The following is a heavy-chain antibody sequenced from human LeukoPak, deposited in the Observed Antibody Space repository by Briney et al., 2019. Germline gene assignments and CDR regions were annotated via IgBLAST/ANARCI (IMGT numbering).Heavy chain of an antibody. V-gene: IGHV4-39*07. Sequence: SETLSLTCTVSGGSISSTGSFWGWIRQPPGTGLEWIGSIYSGGTTYYNPSLKSRVTISEDTSKNQFSLKMTSMTAADTAIYYCWLEKVVAAYFDSWGQGTLVTVSS. J-gene: IGHJ4*02. D-gene: IGHD2-15*01. CDR2: IYSGGTT. CDR3: WLEKVVAAYFDS. CDR1: GGSISSTGSF.